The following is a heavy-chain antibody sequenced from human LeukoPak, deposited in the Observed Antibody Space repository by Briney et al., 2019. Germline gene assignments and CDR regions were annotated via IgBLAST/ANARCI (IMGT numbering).Heavy chain of an antibody. Sequence: PGGSLRLSCAASGFTFSSYAMSWVRQAPGKGLEWVSAISGSGGRTYYADSVKGRFTISRDNSKNTLYLQMNSLSDEDTAVYYCAKGTYYDFWSGYYEWGQGTLVTVSS. V-gene: IGHV3-23*01. CDR2: ISGSGGRT. D-gene: IGHD3-3*01. CDR1: GFTFSSYA. J-gene: IGHJ4*02. CDR3: AKGTYYDFWSGYYE.